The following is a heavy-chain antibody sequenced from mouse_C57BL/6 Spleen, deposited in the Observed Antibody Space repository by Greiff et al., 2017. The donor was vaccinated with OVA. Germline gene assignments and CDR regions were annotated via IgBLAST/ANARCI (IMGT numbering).Heavy chain of an antibody. J-gene: IGHJ2*01. CDR1: GYAFSSSW. D-gene: IGHD1-1*01. CDR3: ARDYGSNVDY. CDR2: IYPGDGDT. V-gene: IGHV1-82*01. Sequence: VKLQESGPELVKPGASVKISCKASGYAFSSSWMNWVKQRPGKGLEWIGRIYPGDGDTNYNGKFKGKATLTADKSSSTAYMQLSSLTSEDSAVYFCARDYGSNVDYWGQGTTLTVSS.